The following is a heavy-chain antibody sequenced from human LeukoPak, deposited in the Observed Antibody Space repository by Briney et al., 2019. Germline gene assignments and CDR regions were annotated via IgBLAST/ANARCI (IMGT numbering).Heavy chain of an antibody. Sequence: GGSLRLSCAASGFTFSSYAMTWVRQAPGKGLEWVSAISRFGGSTYYADSVKGRFTISRDNSKNTLYLQMHSLRAEDTAIYYCAGHDYSDYGPFDYWGQGTLATVSS. V-gene: IGHV3-23*01. CDR2: ISRFGGST. CDR3: AGHDYSDYGPFDY. D-gene: IGHD4-11*01. J-gene: IGHJ4*02. CDR1: GFTFSSYA.